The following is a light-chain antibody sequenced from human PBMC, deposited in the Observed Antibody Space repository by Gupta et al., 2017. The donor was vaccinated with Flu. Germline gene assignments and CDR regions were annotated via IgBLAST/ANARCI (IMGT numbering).Light chain of an antibody. CDR3: LQTVSSPRP. CDR2: AAS. Sequence: EMQMTQSPSSLSASVGDTVTSTCRASKSISTYLSWYQHKPGKAPKLLIYAASRLQVGVSSRFSGCGSGTHFTFTIRSLQPEDFAIYYCLQTVSSPRPFGQGTKLETK. J-gene: IGKJ2*01. V-gene: IGKV1-39*01. CDR1: KSISTY.